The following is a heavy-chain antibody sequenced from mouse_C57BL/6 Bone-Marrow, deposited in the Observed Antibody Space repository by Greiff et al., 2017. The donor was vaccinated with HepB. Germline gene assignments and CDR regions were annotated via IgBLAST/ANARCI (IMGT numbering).Heavy chain of an antibody. D-gene: IGHD2-3*01. CDR1: GYTFTSYW. V-gene: IGHV1-59*01. CDR2: IDPSDSYT. CDR3: ARAAGLLPFAY. Sequence: QVQLKQPGAELVRPGTSVKLSCKASGYTFTSYWMHWVKQRPGQGLEWIGVIDPSDSYTNYNQKFKGKATLTVDTSSSTAYMQLSSLTSEDSAVYYCARAAGLLPFAYWGQGTLVTVSA. J-gene: IGHJ3*01.